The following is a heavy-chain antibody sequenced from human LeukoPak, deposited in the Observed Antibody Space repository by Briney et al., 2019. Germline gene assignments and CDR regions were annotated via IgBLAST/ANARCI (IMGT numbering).Heavy chain of an antibody. CDR2: IYPGDSDT. Sequence: GESLKISCKGSGYSFTSYWIGWVRQMPGKGLEWMGIIYPGDSDTRYSPSFQGQVTISAYKSISTAYLQWSSLKASDTAMYYCARHKISYSSSSDFDYWGQGTLVTVSS. CDR1: GYSFTSYW. V-gene: IGHV5-51*01. D-gene: IGHD6-6*01. J-gene: IGHJ4*02. CDR3: ARHKISYSSSSDFDY.